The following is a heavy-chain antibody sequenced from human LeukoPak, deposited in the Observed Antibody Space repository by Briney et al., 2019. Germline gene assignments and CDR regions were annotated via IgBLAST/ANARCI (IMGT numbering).Heavy chain of an antibody. D-gene: IGHD3-22*01. CDR1: GYTFTSYY. CDR2: INPSGGST. CDR3: ARDLYYDSSGYSGPSDY. Sequence: GASVKVSCKASGYTFTSYYMHWVRQAPGQGLEWMGIINPSGGSTSYAQKFQGRVTMTTDTSTSTAYMELRSLRSDDTAVYYCARDLYYDSSGYSGPSDYWGQGTLVTVSS. J-gene: IGHJ4*02. V-gene: IGHV1-46*01.